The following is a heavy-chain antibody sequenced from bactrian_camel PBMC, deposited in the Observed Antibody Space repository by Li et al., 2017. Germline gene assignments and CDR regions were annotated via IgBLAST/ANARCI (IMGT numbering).Heavy chain of an antibody. CDR2: TIDTDGST. V-gene: IGHV3S66*01. CDR1: GFSFDESG. Sequence: DVQLVESGGGSVQAGGSLRLSCTASGFSFDESGMEWYRQAPGNECELVSTIDTDGSTYYADSVKGRFTISHDNAKNTVYLQMNNLKSGDTAMYYCAVDLFRHCQYLSDADFEHWGQGTQVTVS. J-gene: IGHJ6*01. CDR3: AVDLFRHCQYLSDADFEH.